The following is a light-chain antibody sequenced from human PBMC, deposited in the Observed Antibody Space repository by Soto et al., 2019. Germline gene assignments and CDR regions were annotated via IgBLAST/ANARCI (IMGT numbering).Light chain of an antibody. CDR1: SGSVCTHYY. V-gene: IGLV8-61*01. J-gene: IGLJ1*01. CDR3: ELNLGSGISV. Sequence: QTVVTQEPSFSVSPGGTVTVTCGFTSGSVCTHYYPSWYQQTPGQAPRTLIYNTNTRSSGVPDRFSGSILGNKAALTITGAQADDESDYYCELNLGSGISVFGTGTKVTAL. CDR2: NTN.